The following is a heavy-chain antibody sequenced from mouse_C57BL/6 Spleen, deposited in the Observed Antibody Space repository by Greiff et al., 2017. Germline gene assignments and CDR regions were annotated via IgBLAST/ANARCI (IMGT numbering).Heavy chain of an antibody. V-gene: IGHV14-4*01. D-gene: IGHD1-1*02. CDR1: GFNIKDDY. CDR2: IDPENGDT. J-gene: IGHJ2*01. Sequence: VQLQQSGAELVRPGASVKLSCTASGFNIKDDYMHWVKQRPEQGLEWIGWIDPENGDTEYASKFQGKATITADTSSNTAYLQLSSRTSEDTAVYYCTRQGSHYFDYWGQGTTLTVSS. CDR3: TRQGSHYFDY.